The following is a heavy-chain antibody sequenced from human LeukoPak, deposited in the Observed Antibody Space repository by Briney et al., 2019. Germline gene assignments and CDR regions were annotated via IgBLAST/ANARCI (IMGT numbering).Heavy chain of an antibody. CDR3: AKDKGSGSHIYYYYYYMDV. D-gene: IGHD3-10*01. CDR1: GFTFSSHS. V-gene: IGHV3-30*04. CDR2: ISYDGSNK. Sequence: PGGSLRLSCAAPGFTFSSHSMHWVRPGPGKGLGWVAVISYDGSNKYYADSVKGRLTISRDNSKNTLYLQMNSLRAEDTAVYYCAKDKGSGSHIYYYYYYMDVWGKGTTVTVSS. J-gene: IGHJ6*03.